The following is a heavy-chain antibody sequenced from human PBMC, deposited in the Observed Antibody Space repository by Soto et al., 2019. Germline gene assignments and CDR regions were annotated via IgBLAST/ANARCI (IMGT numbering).Heavy chain of an antibody. CDR3: ARDSSPSYSSRWYDAFDI. CDR2: IKQDESKR. D-gene: IGHD6-13*01. CDR1: GFTFSSYW. J-gene: IGHJ3*02. V-gene: IGHV3-7*05. Sequence: EVQLVESGGGLVQPGGSLRLSCAASGFTFSSYWMTWVRQAPGKGLKWVANIKQDESKRYYVDSVEGRFTISRDNAKNSLFLQMNSLRAEDTAVYYCARDSSPSYSSRWYDAFDIWGQGTMVTVSS.